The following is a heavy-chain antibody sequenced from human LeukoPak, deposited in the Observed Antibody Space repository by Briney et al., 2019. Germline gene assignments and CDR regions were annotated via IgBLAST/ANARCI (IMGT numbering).Heavy chain of an antibody. V-gene: IGHV1-3*01. CDR3: ARGSPYDSSGSPYYYYYMDV. CDR1: GYTFTRYT. Sequence: EASVKVSCKASGYTFTRYTIHWVRQAPGQRLEWMGCINAGNGNTEYSQNFQGRVTITRDTSASTSYMELSSLRFEDTAVYYCARGSPYDSSGSPYYYYYMDVWGKGTTVTVSS. J-gene: IGHJ6*03. D-gene: IGHD3-22*01. CDR2: INAGNGNT.